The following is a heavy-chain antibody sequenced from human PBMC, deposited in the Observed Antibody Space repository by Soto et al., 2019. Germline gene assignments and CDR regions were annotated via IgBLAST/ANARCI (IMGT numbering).Heavy chain of an antibody. V-gene: IGHV3-30*04. CDR3: AREVNMVRGVIISNWFDP. CDR1: GFTFSSYA. CDR2: ISYDGSNK. Sequence: GGSLRLSCAASGFTFSSYAMHWVRQAPGKGLEWVVVISYDGSNKYYADSVKGRFTISRDNSKNTLYLQMNSLRAEDTAVYYCAREVNMVRGVIISNWFDPWGQGTLVTVSS. J-gene: IGHJ5*02. D-gene: IGHD3-10*01.